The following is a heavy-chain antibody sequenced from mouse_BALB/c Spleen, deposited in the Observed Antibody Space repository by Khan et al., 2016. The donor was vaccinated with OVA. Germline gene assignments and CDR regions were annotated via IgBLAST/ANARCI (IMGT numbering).Heavy chain of an antibody. D-gene: IGHD2-4*01. CDR1: GYSITSEFA. V-gene: IGHV3-2*02. J-gene: IGHJ3*01. Sequence: VQLKESGPGLVKPSQSLSLTCTVTGYSITSEFAWNWIRQFPGNKLEWMGYISYSGNTRYNPSLKSLISITRDTPRNQFFLQLNSVTTEDTATYYCARKDYYDYDPFPYWGQGTLVTVSA. CDR2: ISYSGNT. CDR3: ARKDYYDYDPFPY.